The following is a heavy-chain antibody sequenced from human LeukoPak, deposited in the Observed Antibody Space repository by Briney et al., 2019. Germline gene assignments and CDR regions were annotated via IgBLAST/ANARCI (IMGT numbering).Heavy chain of an antibody. CDR2: INHSGST. V-gene: IGHV4-34*01. CDR3: ARGQLMVYAILQVRWFDP. Sequence: SETLSLTCAVYGGSFSGYYWSWIRQPPGKGLEWIGEINHSGSTNYNPSLKSRVTISVDTSKNQFSLKLSSVTAADTAVYYCARGQLMVYAILQVRWFDPWGQGTLVTVSS. D-gene: IGHD2-8*01. J-gene: IGHJ5*02. CDR1: GGSFSGYY.